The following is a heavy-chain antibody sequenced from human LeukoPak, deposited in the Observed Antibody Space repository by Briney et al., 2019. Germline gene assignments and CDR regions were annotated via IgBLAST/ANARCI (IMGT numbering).Heavy chain of an antibody. CDR3: AGLVVRGARLY. J-gene: IGHJ4*02. CDR2: IYSGGST. D-gene: IGHD3-10*01. Sequence: PGGSLRLSCAASGFTVSSNYMSWVRQAPGKGLEWVSVIYSGGSTYYADSVKGRFTISRDNSKNTLYLQMYSLRAEDTAVYYCAGLVVRGARLYWGQGTLVTVSS. V-gene: IGHV3-53*01. CDR1: GFTVSSNY.